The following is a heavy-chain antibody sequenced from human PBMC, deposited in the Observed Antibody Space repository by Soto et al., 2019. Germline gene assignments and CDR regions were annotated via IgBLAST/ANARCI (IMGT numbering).Heavy chain of an antibody. CDR2: ISSSSSTI. J-gene: IGHJ3*02. Sequence: PGGSLRLSCAASGFTFSSYIMNWVRQAPGKGLEWVSYISSSSSTIYYADSVKGRFTISRDNAKNSLYLQMNSLRAEDTAVYYCARASTVRTMDHDAFDIWGQGTMVTVSS. CDR3: ARASTVRTMDHDAFDI. D-gene: IGHD4-4*01. CDR1: GFTFSSYI. V-gene: IGHV3-48*01.